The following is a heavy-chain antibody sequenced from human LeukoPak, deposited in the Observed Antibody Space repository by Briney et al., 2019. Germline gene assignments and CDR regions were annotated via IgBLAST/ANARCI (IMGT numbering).Heavy chain of an antibody. CDR1: GFTFSSYA. J-gene: IGHJ4*02. D-gene: IGHD4-17*01. CDR3: AKGIPTVTTYFDY. Sequence: GGSLRLSCAASGFTFSSYAMSWVRQAPGKGLEWVSTISGSGSTTYYADSVKGRFTISRDNSKNTLYLQMNSPRAEDTAIYYCAKGIPTVTTYFDYWGQGTPVTVSS. CDR2: ISGSGSTT. V-gene: IGHV3-23*01.